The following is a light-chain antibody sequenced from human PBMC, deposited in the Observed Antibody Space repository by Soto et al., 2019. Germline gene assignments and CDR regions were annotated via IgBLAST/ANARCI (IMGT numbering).Light chain of an antibody. Sequence: QSALTQPASVSGSPGQSITISCTGTSSDFGGYNYVSWYQQHPGKAPKLMIYDVSNRPSGVSNRFSGSKSGNTASLTISGLQAEDEADYYCSSYTSSTTVFGGGTQLTVL. J-gene: IGLJ2*01. V-gene: IGLV2-14*01. CDR2: DVS. CDR1: SSDFGGYNY. CDR3: SSYTSSTTV.